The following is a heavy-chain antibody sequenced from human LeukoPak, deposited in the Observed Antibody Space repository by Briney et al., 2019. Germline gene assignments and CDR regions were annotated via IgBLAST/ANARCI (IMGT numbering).Heavy chain of an antibody. D-gene: IGHD3-22*01. Sequence: SETLSLTCTVSGGSISSDYWSWIRQPPGKGLEWIGYIYYRGSTNYNPSLKSRVTISVDTSKNQFSLKLSSVTAADTAVYYCARLSGYSSGHYYSDYWGQGALVTVSS. V-gene: IGHV4-59*01. CDR1: GGSISSDY. J-gene: IGHJ4*02. CDR3: ARLSGYSSGHYYSDY. CDR2: IYYRGST.